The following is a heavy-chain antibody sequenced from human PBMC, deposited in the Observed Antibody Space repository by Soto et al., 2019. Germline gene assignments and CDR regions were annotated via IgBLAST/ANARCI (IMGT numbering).Heavy chain of an antibody. V-gene: IGHV3-30-3*01. J-gene: IGHJ4*02. CDR2: ISYDGSNK. D-gene: IGHD2-21*01. CDR1: GFTFSNYG. Sequence: GGSLRLSCTASGFTFSNYGMHWVRQAPGKGRKWVAVISYDGSNKYYADSVKGRFTISRDNSKNTLYLQMNSLRAEDTAVYYCARGRDYLWCDFDYWGQGTLVTVSS. CDR3: ARGRDYLWCDFDY.